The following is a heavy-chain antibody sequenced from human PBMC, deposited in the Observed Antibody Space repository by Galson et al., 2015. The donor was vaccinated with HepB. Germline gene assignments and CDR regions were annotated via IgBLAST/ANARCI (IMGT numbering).Heavy chain of an antibody. CDR3: GKDPPNGWAMDS. J-gene: IGHJ5*02. V-gene: IGHV3-30*18. CDR1: GFTFRNTN. CDR2: ISFYKNAE. Sequence: SLRLSCAASGFTFRNTNMHWVRQAPGKGLEWVAPISFYKNAEHYSDSVMGRFTISRDNYRKTVYLQMRNLRPDDSAVYYCGKDPPNGWAMDSWGQGTLVTVSS. D-gene: IGHD2-8*01.